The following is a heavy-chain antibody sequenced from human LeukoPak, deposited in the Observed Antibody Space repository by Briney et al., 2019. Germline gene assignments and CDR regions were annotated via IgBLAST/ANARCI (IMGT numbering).Heavy chain of an antibody. CDR3: ARDRSLYYYDGSGYYGY. CDR2: VSGSGTST. J-gene: IGHJ4*02. Sequence: GGSLRLSCAASGFIFSSYAMSWVRQAPGKGLEWVSSVSGSGTSTYYADSVRGRFTISRDNDKNTLDLQMNSLRAEDTALYYCARDRSLYYYDGSGYYGYWGQGILVTVSS. V-gene: IGHV3-23*01. CDR1: GFIFSSYA. D-gene: IGHD3-22*01.